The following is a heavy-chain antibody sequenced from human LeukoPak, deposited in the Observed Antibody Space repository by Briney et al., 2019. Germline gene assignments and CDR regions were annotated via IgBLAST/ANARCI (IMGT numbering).Heavy chain of an antibody. CDR3: AKDGGLWFGDGKGYFDY. CDR1: GFTFDDYA. CDR2: ISWNSGSV. D-gene: IGHD3-10*01. Sequence: GGSLRLSCAASGFTFDDYAMHWVRQAPGKGLEWVSGISWNSGSVGYADSVKGRFTISRDNAKNSLYLQMNSLRAEDTALYYCAKDGGLWFGDGKGYFDYWGQGTLVTVSS. V-gene: IGHV3-9*01. J-gene: IGHJ4*02.